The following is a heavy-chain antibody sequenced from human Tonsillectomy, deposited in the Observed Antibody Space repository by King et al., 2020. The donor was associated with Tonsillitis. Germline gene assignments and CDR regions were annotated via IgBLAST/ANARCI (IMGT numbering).Heavy chain of an antibody. CDR3: ARVMGQWPHWAYDY. Sequence: VQLVESGAEVKKPGASVNVSCKALGYTFTDHFLHWVRHVPGQGFQWMGWINPGSGGTRFAQSLQHRVTMARDMANNVVFMSLSGLTSDDTDMYYCARVMGQWPHWAYDYWGQGTLVTVSS. D-gene: IGHD6-19*01. CDR1: GYTFTDHF. J-gene: IGHJ4*02. V-gene: IGHV1-2*02. CDR2: INPGSGGT.